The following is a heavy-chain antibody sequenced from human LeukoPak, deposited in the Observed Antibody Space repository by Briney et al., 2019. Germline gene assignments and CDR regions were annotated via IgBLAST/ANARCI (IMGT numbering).Heavy chain of an antibody. CDR3: ARLGDQYSSSFNWFDP. J-gene: IGHJ5*02. Sequence: SETLSLTCTVSGGSISSYYWSWIRQPPGKGLGWIGYIYYSGSTNYNPSLKSRVTISVDTSKNQFSLKLSSVTAADTAVYYCARLGDQYSSSFNWFDPWGQGTLVIVSS. V-gene: IGHV4-59*08. D-gene: IGHD6-13*01. CDR1: GGSISSYY. CDR2: IYYSGST.